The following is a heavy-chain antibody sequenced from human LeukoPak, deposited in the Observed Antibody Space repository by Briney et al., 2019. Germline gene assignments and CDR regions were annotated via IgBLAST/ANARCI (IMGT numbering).Heavy chain of an antibody. J-gene: IGHJ4*02. V-gene: IGHV4-39*01. CDR1: GGSISVYTAYY. Sequence: SETLSLTCTVSGGSISVYTAYYWGWIRQPPGKGLEWIGGIFSSGSTYYNPSLKSRVTISVDTSKNQFSLRLKSVTAADTAVYYCARQPIGPYYFDYWGQETLVTVSS. CDR2: IFSSGST. CDR3: ARQPIGPYYFDY. D-gene: IGHD3-22*01.